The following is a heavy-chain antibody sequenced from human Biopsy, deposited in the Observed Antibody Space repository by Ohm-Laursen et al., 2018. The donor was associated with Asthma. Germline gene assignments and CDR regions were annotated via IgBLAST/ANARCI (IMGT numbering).Heavy chain of an antibody. J-gene: IGHJ3*02. CDR1: GYSLTDLS. D-gene: IGHD3-9*01. CDR3: ARTYYDFLTGQVNDAFGI. Sequence: GSSVKVSCKISGYSLTDLSMHWVRQAPGQRLEWMGWINAGNGNTKYSQKFQGRVTITRDTSASTAYMDLSSLRSEDTAVYYCARTYYDFLTGQVNDAFGIWGQGTVVTVSS. CDR2: INAGNGNT. V-gene: IGHV1-3*01.